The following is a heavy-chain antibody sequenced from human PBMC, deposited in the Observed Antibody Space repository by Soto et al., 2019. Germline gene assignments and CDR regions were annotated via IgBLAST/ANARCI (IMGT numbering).Heavy chain of an antibody. CDR1: GFTFSSYS. J-gene: IGHJ4*02. CDR2: ISSSSSYI. CDR3: ARESAYGDYAFSY. Sequence: GGSLRLSCAASGFTFSSYSMNWVRQAPGKGLEWVSSISSSSSYIYYADSVKGRFTISRDNAKNSLYLQMNSLRAEDTAVYYCARESAYGDYAFSYWGQGTLVTVSS. V-gene: IGHV3-21*01. D-gene: IGHD4-17*01.